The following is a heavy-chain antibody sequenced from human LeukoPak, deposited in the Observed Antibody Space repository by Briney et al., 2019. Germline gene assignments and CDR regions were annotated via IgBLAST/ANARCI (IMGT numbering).Heavy chain of an antibody. CDR2: INHSGST. CDR1: GGSFSGYY. J-gene: IGHJ5*02. CDR3: ARGRNIVVVPAAISRRYNWFDP. D-gene: IGHD2-2*01. V-gene: IGHV4-34*01. Sequence: PSETLSLTCAVYGGSFSGYYWSWIRQPPGKGLEWIGEINHSGSTNYNPSLKSRVTISVDTSKNQFSLKLSSVTAADTAVYYCARGRNIVVVPAAISRRYNWFDPWGQGTLVTVSS.